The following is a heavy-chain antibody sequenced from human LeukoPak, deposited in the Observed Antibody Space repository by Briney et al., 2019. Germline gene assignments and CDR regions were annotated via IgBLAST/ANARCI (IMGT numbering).Heavy chain of an antibody. V-gene: IGHV3-23*01. Sequence: GGSLRLSCAVSGFTFSTSPMAWVRQAPGKGLEWVSSIHAGGSDPFCADSVQGRCIISRDNSKNTLSLQLSNLRAEDTAVYFCAKGGHHFNPFYNWGQGTLVTVSS. CDR1: GFTFSTSP. CDR3: AKGGHHFNPFYN. CDR2: IHAGGSDP. J-gene: IGHJ4*02.